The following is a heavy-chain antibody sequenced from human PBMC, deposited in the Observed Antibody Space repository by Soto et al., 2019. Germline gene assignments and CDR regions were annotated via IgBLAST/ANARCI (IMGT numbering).Heavy chain of an antibody. CDR3: AKNSGYDSYYYYGMDV. J-gene: IGHJ6*02. CDR1: GFTFSSYA. D-gene: IGHD5-12*01. V-gene: IGHV3-23*01. CDR2: ISGSGGST. Sequence: GGSLRLSCAASGFTFSSYAMSWVRQAPGKGLEWVSAISGSGGSTYYADSVKGRFTISRDNSKNTLYLQMNSLRAEDTAVYYCAKNSGYDSYYYYGMDVWGQGTTVTVSS.